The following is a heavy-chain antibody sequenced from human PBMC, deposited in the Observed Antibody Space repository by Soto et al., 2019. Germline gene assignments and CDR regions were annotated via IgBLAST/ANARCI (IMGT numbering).Heavy chain of an antibody. Sequence: QVQLVQSGAEVKKPGASVKVSCKASGYTFTSYAMHWVRQAPGQRLEWTGWINAGNGNTKYSQKFQGRVTITRDTSASTAYMELSSLRSEDTAVYYCASGEGYCSGGSCPLWYWGQGTLVTVSS. CDR3: ASGEGYCSGGSCPLWY. CDR2: INAGNGNT. J-gene: IGHJ4*02. V-gene: IGHV1-3*01. CDR1: GYTFTSYA. D-gene: IGHD2-15*01.